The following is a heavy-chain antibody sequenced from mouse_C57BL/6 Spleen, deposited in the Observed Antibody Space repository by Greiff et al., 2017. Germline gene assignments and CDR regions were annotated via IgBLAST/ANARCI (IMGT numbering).Heavy chain of an antibody. CDR2: IDPETGGT. CDR3: TRPYSNPTGFDY. J-gene: IGHJ2*01. Sequence: QVQLKESGAELVRPGASVTLSCKASGYTFTDYEMHWVKQTPVHGLEWIGAIDPETGGTAYNQKFKGKAILTADKSSSTAYMELRSLTSEDSAVYYCTRPYSNPTGFDYWGQGTTLTVSS. CDR1: GYTFTDYE. V-gene: IGHV1-15*01. D-gene: IGHD2-5*01.